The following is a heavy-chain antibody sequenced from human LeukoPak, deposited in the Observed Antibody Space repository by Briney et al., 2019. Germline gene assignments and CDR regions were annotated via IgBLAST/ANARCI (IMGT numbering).Heavy chain of an antibody. Sequence: AGGSLRLXCTASGLTFSTSGFNWVRLAPGKGLEWVASIGPTGSDRYHADSTKGRFTISRDNANNFLYLQMNSLRAEDTAVYYCATETNGRHYDYWGQGTLLTVSS. CDR2: IGPTGSDR. CDR1: GLTFSTSG. D-gene: IGHD1-14*01. CDR3: ATETNGRHYDY. V-gene: IGHV3-21*06. J-gene: IGHJ4*02.